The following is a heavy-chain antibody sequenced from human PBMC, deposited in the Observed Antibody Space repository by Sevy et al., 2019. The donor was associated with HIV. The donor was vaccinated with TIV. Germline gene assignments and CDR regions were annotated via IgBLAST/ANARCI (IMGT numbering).Heavy chain of an antibody. Sequence: GGSLRLSCAASGLNFDDYGMSWVRQAPGKGLEWVSAINWNGVGTSYADSVKGRFTISRDNAKNSLYVQMNSLRAEDTALYYCARVLGGSGPADYWGQGTLVTVSS. CDR1: GLNFDDYG. J-gene: IGHJ4*02. CDR2: INWNGVGT. D-gene: IGHD3-16*01. CDR3: ARVLGGSGPADY. V-gene: IGHV3-20*04.